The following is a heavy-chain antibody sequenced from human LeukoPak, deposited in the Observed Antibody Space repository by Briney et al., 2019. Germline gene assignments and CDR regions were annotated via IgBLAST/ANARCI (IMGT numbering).Heavy chain of an antibody. J-gene: IGHJ4*02. CDR1: GGTFSSYA. D-gene: IGHD3-22*01. CDR3: ARGEDYYDSSGYPFSY. V-gene: IGHV1-69*05. CDR2: IIPIFGTA. Sequence: ASVKVSCKASGGTFSSYAISWVRQAPGQGLEWMGGIIPIFGTANYAQKFQGRVTITTDESTSTAYMELSRLRSEDTDVYYCARGEDYYDSSGYPFSYWGQGTLVTVSS.